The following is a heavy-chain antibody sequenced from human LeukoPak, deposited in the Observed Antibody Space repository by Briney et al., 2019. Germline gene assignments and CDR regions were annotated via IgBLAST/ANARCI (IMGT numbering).Heavy chain of an antibody. Sequence: SETLSLTCTVSGGSISSYYWSLIRQPPGKGLEWIGYIYYSGSTNYNPSLKSRVTISVDTSKNQFSLKLSSVTAADTAVYYCARQGWKRAFDIWGQGTMVTVSS. CDR1: GGSISSYY. J-gene: IGHJ3*02. CDR2: IYYSGST. D-gene: IGHD1-1*01. CDR3: ARQGWKRAFDI. V-gene: IGHV4-59*08.